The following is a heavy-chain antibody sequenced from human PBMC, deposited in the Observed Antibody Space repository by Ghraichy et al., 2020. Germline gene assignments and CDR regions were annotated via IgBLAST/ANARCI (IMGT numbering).Heavy chain of an antibody. Sequence: SETLSLTCTVSGGSISSSSYYWGWIRQPPGKGLEWIGSIYYSGSTYYNPSLKSRVTISVDTSKNQFSLKLSSVTAADTAVYYCARHHSHRWELPTLNFDYWGQGTLVTVSS. D-gene: IGHD1-26*01. CDR1: GGSISSSSYY. CDR3: ARHHSHRWELPTLNFDY. CDR2: IYYSGST. J-gene: IGHJ4*02. V-gene: IGHV4-39*01.